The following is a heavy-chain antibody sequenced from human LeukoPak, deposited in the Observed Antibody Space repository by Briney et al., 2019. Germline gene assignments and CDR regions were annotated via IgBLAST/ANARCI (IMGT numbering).Heavy chain of an antibody. CDR3: ARSIVGATYFDY. D-gene: IGHD1-26*01. CDR1: GFTFSSYE. V-gene: IGHV3-48*03. J-gene: IGHJ4*02. CDR2: ISESGSAI. Sequence: GGSLRLSCAASGFTFSSYEMNWVRLAPGKGLEWVSYISESGSAIYYADSVKGRFTISRDNAKNTLYLQMNSLRAEDTAVYYCARSIVGATYFDYWGQGTLVTVSS.